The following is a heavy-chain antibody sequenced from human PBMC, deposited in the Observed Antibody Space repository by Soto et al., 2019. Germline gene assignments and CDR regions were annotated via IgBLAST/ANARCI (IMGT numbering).Heavy chain of an antibody. D-gene: IGHD3-3*01. Sequence: GASVKVSCKASGFTFTSSAVQWVRQARGQRLEWIGWIVVGSGNTNYAQKFQERVTITRDMSTSTAYMELSSLRSEDTAAYYCAAEEVVDFWSGYYFDYWGQGTLVTVSS. CDR2: IVVGSGNT. J-gene: IGHJ4*02. V-gene: IGHV1-58*01. CDR3: AAEEVVDFWSGYYFDY. CDR1: GFTFTSSA.